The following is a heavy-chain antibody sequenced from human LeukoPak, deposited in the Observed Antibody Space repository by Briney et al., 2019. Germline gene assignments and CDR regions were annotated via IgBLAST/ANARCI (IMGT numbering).Heavy chain of an antibody. J-gene: IGHJ5*02. CDR2: IYYSGST. CDR3: ARDGGPHWFDP. Sequence: SETLSLTCTVSCGSISSYYWSWIRQPPGKGLEWIGYIYYSGSTNYNPSLKSRVTISVDTSKNQFSLKLSSVTAADTAVYYCARDGGPHWFDPWGQGTLVTVSS. V-gene: IGHV4-59*01. D-gene: IGHD6-25*01. CDR1: CGSISSYY.